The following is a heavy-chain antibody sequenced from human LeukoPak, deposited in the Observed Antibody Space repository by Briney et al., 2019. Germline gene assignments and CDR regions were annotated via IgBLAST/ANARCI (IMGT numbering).Heavy chain of an antibody. D-gene: IGHD4-11*01. Sequence: GGSLRLSCAASGFTFSSYWMSWVRQAPGKGLEWVANIKQDGSEKYYVDSVKGRFTSSRDNAKNSLYLQMNSLRAEDTAVYYCARGTNDYSNPTPFDYWGQGTLVTVSS. CDR1: GFTFSSYW. V-gene: IGHV3-7*01. CDR2: IKQDGSEK. CDR3: ARGTNDYSNPTPFDY. J-gene: IGHJ4*02.